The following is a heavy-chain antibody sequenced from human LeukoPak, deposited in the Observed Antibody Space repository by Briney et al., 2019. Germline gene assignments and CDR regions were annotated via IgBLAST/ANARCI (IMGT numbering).Heavy chain of an antibody. CDR3: ARNRASSGAGLFDY. V-gene: IGHV3-48*02. J-gene: IGHJ4*02. CDR2: IGSDSTI. Sequence: GGSLRLSCAASGFTFSTYSMNWVRQAPGQGLEWISYIGSDSTIYNADSAKGRFTISRDNAKNSLYLQMKSLRDEDTAVYYCARNRASSGAGLFDYWGQGTLVTVSS. CDR1: GFTFSTYS. D-gene: IGHD6-19*01.